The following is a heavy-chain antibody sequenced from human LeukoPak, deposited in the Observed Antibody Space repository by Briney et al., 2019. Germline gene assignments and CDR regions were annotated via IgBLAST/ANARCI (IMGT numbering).Heavy chain of an antibody. D-gene: IGHD3-22*01. Sequence: GSLRLSCAASGFTFSSYAMSWVRQAPGKGLEWVSAISGSGGSTYYADSVKGRFTISRDNSKNTLYLQMNSLRAEDTAVYYCAKDYSYYYDSSGYFDYWGQGTLVTVSS. J-gene: IGHJ4*02. V-gene: IGHV3-23*01. CDR3: AKDYSYYYDSSGYFDY. CDR2: ISGSGGST. CDR1: GFTFSSYA.